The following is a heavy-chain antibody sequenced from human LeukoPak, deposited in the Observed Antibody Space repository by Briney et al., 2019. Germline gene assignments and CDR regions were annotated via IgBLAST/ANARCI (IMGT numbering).Heavy chain of an antibody. V-gene: IGHV3-23*01. J-gene: IGHJ3*02. D-gene: IGHD1-7*01. CDR2: ISPSGDIT. CDR3: AREGKNWNYNNVGAFDI. Sequence: PGGSLRLSCAASGFTFSSYAMSWVRQAPGKGLEWVSGISPSGDITYYADSVKGRFTISRDNAKNSLYLQMNSLRAEDTAVYYCAREGKNWNYNNVGAFDIWGQGTMVTVSS. CDR1: GFTFSSYA.